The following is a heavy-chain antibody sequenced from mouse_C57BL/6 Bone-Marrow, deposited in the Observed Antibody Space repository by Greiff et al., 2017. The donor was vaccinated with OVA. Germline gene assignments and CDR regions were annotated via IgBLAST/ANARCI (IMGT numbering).Heavy chain of an antibody. CDR2: ISSGGGYI. CDR3: TRLLDAMDY. CDR1: GFTFSSYA. J-gene: IGHJ4*01. V-gene: IGHV5-9-1*02. D-gene: IGHD2-1*01. Sequence: EVNLVESGAGLVKPGGSLKLSCAASGFTFSSYAMSWVRQTPEKRLEWVAYISSGGGYIYYADTVKGRFTISRDNARNTLYLQMSSLKSEDTAMYYCTRLLDAMDYWGQGTSVTVSS.